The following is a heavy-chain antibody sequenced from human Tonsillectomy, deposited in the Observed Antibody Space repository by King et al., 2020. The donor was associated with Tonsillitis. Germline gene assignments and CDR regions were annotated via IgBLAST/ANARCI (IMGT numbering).Heavy chain of an antibody. Sequence: VQLVQSGGGLVQPGGSLRLSCAASGFTFRNYWMSWVRQAPGKGLEWVANIKQDGNEKYYVDSVKGRFTISRDNAKNSLYLQMNSLRAEDTAVYFCARDGSDGDLHWGQGTLVTVSS. D-gene: IGHD1-26*01. CDR2: IKQDGNEK. J-gene: IGHJ4*02. V-gene: IGHV3-7*01. CDR1: GFTFRNYW. CDR3: ARDGSDGDLH.